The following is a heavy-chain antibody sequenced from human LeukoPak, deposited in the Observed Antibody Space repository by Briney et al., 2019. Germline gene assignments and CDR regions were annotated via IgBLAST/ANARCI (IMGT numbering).Heavy chain of an antibody. CDR2: IIPIFGTA. J-gene: IGHJ4*02. D-gene: IGHD6-19*01. V-gene: IGHV1-69*05. CDR1: GGTGSSYA. CDR3: ARVADSSGWHYYFDY. Sequence: SVKVSCKASGGTGSSYAISWVRQAPGQRLEWMGGIIPIFGTANYAQKFQGRVTITTDESTSTAYMELSSLRSEDTAVYYCARVADSSGWHYYFDYWGQGTLVTVSS.